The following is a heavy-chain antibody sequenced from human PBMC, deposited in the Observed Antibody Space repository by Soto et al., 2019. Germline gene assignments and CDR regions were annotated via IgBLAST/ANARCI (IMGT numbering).Heavy chain of an antibody. CDR2: INHSGST. V-gene: IGHV4-34*01. CDR1: GGSFSGYY. CDR3: ARGRPVLRWFGEKKDFDY. Sequence: PSETLSLTCAVYGGSFSGYYWSWIRQSPGKGLEWIGEINHSGSTNYNPSLKSRVTISVDTSKNQFSLKLSSVTAADTAVYYCARGRPVLRWFGEKKDFDYWGRGTLVTVSS. D-gene: IGHD3-10*01. J-gene: IGHJ4*01.